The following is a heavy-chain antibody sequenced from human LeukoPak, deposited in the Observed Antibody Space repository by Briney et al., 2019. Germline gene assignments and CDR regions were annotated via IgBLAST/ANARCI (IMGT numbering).Heavy chain of an antibody. CDR3: ASFYCSGGSCYQYFSYYYMDV. Sequence: PSETLSLTCTVSGGSISSSSYYWGWIRQPPGKGLEWIGSIYYSGSTYYNPSLQSRVTISVDTSKNQFSLKLNFVTAADTAVYYCASFYCSGGSCYQYFSYYYMDVWGKGTTVTISS. D-gene: IGHD2-15*01. CDR2: IYYSGST. J-gene: IGHJ6*03. CDR1: GGSISSSSYY. V-gene: IGHV4-39*01.